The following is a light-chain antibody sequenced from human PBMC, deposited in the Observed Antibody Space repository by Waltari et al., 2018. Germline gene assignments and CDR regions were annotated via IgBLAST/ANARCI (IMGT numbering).Light chain of an antibody. Sequence: QSALTQPRSVSGSPGQSVAIPFTGTSRDFGGYNYVSWYQQHPGKAPKLMIYDVTKRPSGVPDRFSGSKSGNTASLTISGLQADDEADYYCCSYAGPFGGGTKLTVL. CDR3: CSYAGP. V-gene: IGLV2-11*01. J-gene: IGLJ2*01. CDR1: SRDFGGYNY. CDR2: DVT.